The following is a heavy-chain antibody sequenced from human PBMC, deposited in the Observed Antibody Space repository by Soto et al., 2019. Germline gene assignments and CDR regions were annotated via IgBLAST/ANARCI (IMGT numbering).Heavy chain of an antibody. CDR1: DGSFSGYY. CDR3: ARSLTWIQLCLRGYYFDY. J-gene: IGHJ4*02. V-gene: IGHV4-34*01. CDR2: INHSGST. Sequence: PSETLSLTCAVYDGSFSGYYWSWIRQPPGKGLEWIGEINHSGSTNYNPSLKSRVTISVDTSKNQFSLKLSSVTAADTAVYYCARSLTWIQLCLRGYYFDYWGQGTLVTVSS. D-gene: IGHD5-18*01.